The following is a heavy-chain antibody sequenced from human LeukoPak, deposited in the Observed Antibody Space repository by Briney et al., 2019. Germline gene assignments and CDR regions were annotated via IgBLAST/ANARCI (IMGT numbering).Heavy chain of an antibody. Sequence: PGGSLRLSCAASGFTFSDYSMNWVRQAPGKGLEWVSSISSSSSYIYYADSLKGRFTISRDNARNSLYLQMNSLRAEDTAVYYCARDRRIAAAGTRGNDAFDIWGQGTMVTVSS. CDR2: ISSSSSYI. V-gene: IGHV3-21*04. CDR1: GFTFSDYS. D-gene: IGHD6-13*01. J-gene: IGHJ3*02. CDR3: ARDRRIAAAGTRGNDAFDI.